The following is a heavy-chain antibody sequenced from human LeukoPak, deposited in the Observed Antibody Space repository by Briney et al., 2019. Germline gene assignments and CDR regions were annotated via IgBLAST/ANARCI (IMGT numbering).Heavy chain of an antibody. J-gene: IGHJ4*02. CDR3: AIHGVANFDY. CDR1: GCTFISYS. Sequence: GSLILSCAASGCTFISYSMNGVRQAPGKGREGVSSIISSSSYIYYGDSVKGRFTISRDNAKNSLYLQMNSLRAEDTAVYYCAIHGVANFDYWGQGTLVTVSS. V-gene: IGHV3-21*01. CDR2: IISSSSYI. D-gene: IGHD3-3*01.